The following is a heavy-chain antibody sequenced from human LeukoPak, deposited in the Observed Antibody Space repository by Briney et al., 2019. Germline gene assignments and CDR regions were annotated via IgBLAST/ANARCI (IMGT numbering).Heavy chain of an antibody. D-gene: IGHD4-17*01. Sequence: PSETLSLTCTVSGGSISSYYWSWIRQPPGKGLGWIGYIYYSGSTNYNPSLKSRVTISVDTSKNQFSLKLSSVTAADTAVYYCAREDYGDMGAFDIWGQGTIVTVSS. CDR2: IYYSGST. V-gene: IGHV4-59*01. J-gene: IGHJ3*02. CDR3: AREDYGDMGAFDI. CDR1: GGSISSYY.